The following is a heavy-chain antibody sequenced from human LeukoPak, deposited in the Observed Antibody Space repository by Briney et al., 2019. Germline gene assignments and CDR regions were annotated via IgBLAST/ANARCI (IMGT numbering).Heavy chain of an antibody. Sequence: GGSLRLSCAASGFSFDTYSINWVRLAPGKGLEWVSSISSGSTYIYYADSVKGRFTISRDNAKNSLSLQMNSLRADDTAVYYCARGSGSGWSWGTNYFDYWGQGTLVTVSS. CDR1: GFSFDTYS. CDR2: ISSGSTYI. J-gene: IGHJ4*02. V-gene: IGHV3-21*01. CDR3: ARGSGSGWSWGTNYFDY. D-gene: IGHD6-19*01.